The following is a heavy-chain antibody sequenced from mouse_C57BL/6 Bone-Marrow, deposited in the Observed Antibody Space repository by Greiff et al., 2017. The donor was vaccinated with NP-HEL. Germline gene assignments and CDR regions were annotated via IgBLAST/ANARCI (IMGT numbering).Heavy chain of an antibody. CDR1: GFAFSSSC. V-gene: IGHV1-82*01. CDR2: IYPGDGAT. J-gene: IGHJ2*01. D-gene: IGHD3-2*02. CDR3: ARQVRYSFDY. Sequence: VQLQQSGPELVKPGASVKISCTASGFAFSSSCVNWVKQRPGKGLEWIGGIYPGDGATNYNAKFKGKATLTADKSSRTAYMQLSSLTSENSAVYNCARQVRYSFDYWGQGTTLTVSS.